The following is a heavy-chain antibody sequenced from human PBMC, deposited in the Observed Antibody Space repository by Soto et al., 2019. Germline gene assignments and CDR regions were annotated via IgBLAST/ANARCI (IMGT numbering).Heavy chain of an antibody. CDR2: VNAGNDNT. Sequence: QVHLVQSGAEVKKPGASVKVSCKTSGYTFTNNVIHWVRQAPGQRLEWMGWVNAGNDNTKWSREFQGRMTLTKDTSATTAYIDLSSLTSEDTAIYFCAREVPYGYSRFDYWGQGTLVTVSS. J-gene: IGHJ4*02. CDR1: GYTFTNNV. V-gene: IGHV1-3*01. D-gene: IGHD5-18*01. CDR3: AREVPYGYSRFDY.